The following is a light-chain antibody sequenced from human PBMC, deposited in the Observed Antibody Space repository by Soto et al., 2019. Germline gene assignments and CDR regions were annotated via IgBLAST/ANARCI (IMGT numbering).Light chain of an antibody. Sequence: DIQMTQSPSTLSASVGDRVTITCRASQSISVLLAWYQQKPGKAPKLLIYKASTLESGVPSRFSGSGSGTEFTLTISGLQPDDFATYYCQKYNSVSLLPFVVGTKVDIX. J-gene: IGKJ4*01. CDR2: KAS. CDR1: QSISVL. V-gene: IGKV1-5*03. CDR3: QKYNSVSLLP.